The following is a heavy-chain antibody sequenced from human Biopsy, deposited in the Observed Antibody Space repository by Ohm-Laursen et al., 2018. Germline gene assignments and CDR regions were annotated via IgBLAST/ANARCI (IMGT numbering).Heavy chain of an antibody. CDR3: VKDIRIVALGAFDI. D-gene: IGHD5-12*01. V-gene: IGHV3-23*01. CDR1: GFTFSTYG. CDR2: ISGSGQRT. J-gene: IGHJ3*02. Sequence: SLRLSCTASGFTFSTYGMSWVRQAPGKGLEWVSTISGSGQRTYYAESEKGWLTISRDNFKNIVYLQMNSLRAEDTAIYYCVKDIRIVALGAFDIWGQGTMVTVSS.